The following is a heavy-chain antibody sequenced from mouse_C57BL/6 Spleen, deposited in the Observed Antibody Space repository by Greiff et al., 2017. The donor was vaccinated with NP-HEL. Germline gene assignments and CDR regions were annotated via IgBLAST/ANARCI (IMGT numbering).Heavy chain of an antibody. V-gene: IGHV1-19*01. Sequence: EVQLQQSGPVLVKPGASVKMSCKASGYTFTDYYMNWVKQSHGKSLEWIGVINPYNGGTSYNQKFKGKATLTVDKSSSTAYMELNSLTSEDSAVYDCARGGYYGSSSWYFDVWGTGTTVTVSS. J-gene: IGHJ1*03. CDR2: INPYNGGT. CDR3: ARGGYYGSSSWYFDV. D-gene: IGHD1-1*01. CDR1: GYTFTDYY.